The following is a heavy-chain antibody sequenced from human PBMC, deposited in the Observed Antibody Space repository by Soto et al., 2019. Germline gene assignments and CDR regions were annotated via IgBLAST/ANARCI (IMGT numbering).Heavy chain of an antibody. V-gene: IGHV3-11*06. Sequence: QVQLVESGGGLVKPGGSLRLSCAASGFTFSDYYMSWIRQAPGKGLEWLSYISSSSSHIQYADSVKGRFTISRDNAKNSLYLQMDSLRAEDTAFYYCARDLAFGGVIDFWGQGMLVTVSS. D-gene: IGHD3-16*01. J-gene: IGHJ4*02. CDR2: ISSSSSHI. CDR1: GFTFSDYY. CDR3: ARDLAFGGVIDF.